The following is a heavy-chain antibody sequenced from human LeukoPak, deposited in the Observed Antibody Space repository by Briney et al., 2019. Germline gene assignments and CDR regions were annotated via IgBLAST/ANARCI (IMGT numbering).Heavy chain of an antibody. D-gene: IGHD1-14*01. Sequence: GRSLRLSCAASGFTFSGYGMHWVRQAPGKGLEWVAVIWYDGSNKYYADSVKGRFTISRDNSKNTLYLQMNSLRAEDTAVYYCAKEVTENNWFDPWGQGTLVSVSS. V-gene: IGHV3-33*06. J-gene: IGHJ5*02. CDR1: GFTFSGYG. CDR2: IWYDGSNK. CDR3: AKEVTENNWFDP.